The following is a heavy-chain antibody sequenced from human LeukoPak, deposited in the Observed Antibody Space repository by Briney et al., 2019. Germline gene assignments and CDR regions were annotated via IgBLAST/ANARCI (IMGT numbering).Heavy chain of an antibody. CDR1: GYMFTGYY. J-gene: IGHJ5*02. D-gene: IGHD4-11*01. V-gene: IGHV1-2*02. CDR2: INPNSGGT. Sequence: ASVKVSCKASGYMFTGYYMHWVRHAPGQGLEWMGWINPNSGGTNYAQKFQGRVTMTRDTSISTAYMELNRLRSDDTAVYYCARDTTVTTVGWFDPWGQGTLVTVSS. CDR3: ARDTTVTTVGWFDP.